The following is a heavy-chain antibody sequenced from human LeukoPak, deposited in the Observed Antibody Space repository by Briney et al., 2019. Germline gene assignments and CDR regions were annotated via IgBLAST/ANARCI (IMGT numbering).Heavy chain of an antibody. CDR3: ARHAFGVVINNWFDP. J-gene: IGHJ5*02. V-gene: IGHV4-38-2*01. CDR1: GYSISSGYY. D-gene: IGHD3-3*01. CDR2: IYHSGST. Sequence: KPSETLSLTCAVSGYSISSGYYWGWIRQPPGKGLEWIGSIYHSGSTYYNPSLKSRVTISVDTSKNQFSLKLSSVTAADTAVYYCARHAFGVVINNWFDPWGQGTPVTVSS.